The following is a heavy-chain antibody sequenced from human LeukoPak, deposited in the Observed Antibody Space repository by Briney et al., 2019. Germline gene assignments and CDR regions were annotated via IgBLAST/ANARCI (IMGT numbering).Heavy chain of an antibody. J-gene: IGHJ4*02. CDR1: GYTFTGYY. Sequence: ASVTVSCTASGYTFTGYYMHWVRQAPGQGLEWMGWINPNSGGTNYAQKFQGWVTMTRDTSISTAYMELSRLRSDDTAVYYCARGSGYSSSRYKYWGQGTLVTVSS. CDR2: INPNSGGT. D-gene: IGHD6-13*01. CDR3: ARGSGYSSSRYKY. V-gene: IGHV1-2*04.